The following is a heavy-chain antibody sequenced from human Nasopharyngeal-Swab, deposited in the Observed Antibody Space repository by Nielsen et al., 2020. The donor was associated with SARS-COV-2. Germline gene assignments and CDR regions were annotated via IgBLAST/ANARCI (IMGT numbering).Heavy chain of an antibody. CDR3: ARVGYGGPFDY. CDR2: IKQDGSEK. Sequence: GESLKISCAASGFTFSSYSMNWVRQAPGKGLEWVANIKQDGSEKYYVDSVKGRFTISRDNAKNSLYLQMNSLRAEDTAVYYCARVGYGGPFDYWGQGTLVTVSS. D-gene: IGHD4-23*01. J-gene: IGHJ4*02. CDR1: GFTFSSYS. V-gene: IGHV3-7*01.